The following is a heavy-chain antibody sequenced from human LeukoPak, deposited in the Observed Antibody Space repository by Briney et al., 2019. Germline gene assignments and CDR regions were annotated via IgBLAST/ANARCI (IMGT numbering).Heavy chain of an antibody. V-gene: IGHV3-23*01. Sequence: PGGSLRLSCAASGFTFSNAWMSWVRQTPGKGLEWVSTITGGGGTYYADSVKGRFAISRDNSKNTLYLQMNSLRAEDTAVYYCAKGGSAQRNFDYWGQGTLVTVSS. CDR1: GFTFSNAW. CDR3: AKGGSAQRNFDY. J-gene: IGHJ4*02. D-gene: IGHD2-15*01. CDR2: ITGGGGT.